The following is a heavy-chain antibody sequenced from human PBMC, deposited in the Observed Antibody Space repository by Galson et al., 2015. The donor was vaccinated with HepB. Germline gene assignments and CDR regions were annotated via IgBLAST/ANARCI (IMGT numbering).Heavy chain of an antibody. J-gene: IGHJ6*03. CDR2: ISGSGGST. CDR1: GFTFSSYA. Sequence: SLRLSCAASGFTFSSYAMSWVRQAPGKGLEWVSAISGSGGSTYYADSVKGRFTISRDNSKNTLYLQMNSLRAEDTAVYYCAKDDPGVVPAATEPVRMDVWGKGTTVTVSS. V-gene: IGHV3-23*01. CDR3: AKDDPGVVPAATEPVRMDV. D-gene: IGHD2-2*01.